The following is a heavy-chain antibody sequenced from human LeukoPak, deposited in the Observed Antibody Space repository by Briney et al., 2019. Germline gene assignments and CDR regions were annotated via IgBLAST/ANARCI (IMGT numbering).Heavy chain of an antibody. CDR1: GGSISSGDYY. V-gene: IGHV4-30-4*08. D-gene: IGHD5-12*01. Sequence: TSETLSLTCTVSGGSISSGDYYWSWIRQPPGKGLDWIGYIYYSGSTYYNPSLKSRVTISADTSKNQFSLKLSSVTAADTAVYYCARGSVDIVATIGGGYYYYYMDVWGKGTTVTVSS. CDR2: IYYSGST. CDR3: ARGSVDIVATIGGGYYYYYMDV. J-gene: IGHJ6*03.